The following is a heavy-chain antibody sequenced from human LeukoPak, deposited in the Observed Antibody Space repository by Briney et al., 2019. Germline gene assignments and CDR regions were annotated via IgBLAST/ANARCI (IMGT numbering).Heavy chain of an antibody. Sequence: PSETLSLTGAVSNYPITSDYYWVWIRQPPGQGLEWIGQIFHSGIAHYNPSLKSRVTMSVDTSRSQFSVNLNSVTAADTAVYYCGRAGFGTAYNRFYYYMDVWGKGTTVTVSS. CDR3: GRAGFGTAYNRFYYYMDV. V-gene: IGHV4-38-2*01. CDR1: NYPITSDYY. J-gene: IGHJ6*03. D-gene: IGHD6-19*01. CDR2: IFHSGIA.